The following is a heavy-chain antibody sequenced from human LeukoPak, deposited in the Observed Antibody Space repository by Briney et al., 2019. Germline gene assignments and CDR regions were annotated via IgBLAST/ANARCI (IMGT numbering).Heavy chain of an antibody. J-gene: IGHJ4*02. CDR2: IRDSGGNT. CDR3: ARDPIDCWYGFEY. CDR1: GFTFSSYA. Sequence: GGSLRLSCAASGFTFSSYAMSWVRQAPGKGLEWVSAIRDSGGNTYYADSVKGRFTISRDNSKNTLYLQMNSLRAEDTAAYYCARDPIDCWYGFEYCGEGTPVTVSS. D-gene: IGHD6-13*01. V-gene: IGHV3-23*01.